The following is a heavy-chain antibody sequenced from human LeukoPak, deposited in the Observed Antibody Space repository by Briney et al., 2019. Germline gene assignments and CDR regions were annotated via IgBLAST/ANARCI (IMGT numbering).Heavy chain of an antibody. CDR1: GGSFSGYY. D-gene: IGHD5-18*01. V-gene: IGHV4-34*01. Sequence: SETLSLTCAVYGGSFSGYYWSWIRQPPGKGLEWIGEINHSGSTNYNPSLKSRVTISVDTSKNQSSLKLSSVTAADTAVYYCARTARVLDYWGQGTLVTVSS. J-gene: IGHJ4*02. CDR3: ARTARVLDY. CDR2: INHSGST.